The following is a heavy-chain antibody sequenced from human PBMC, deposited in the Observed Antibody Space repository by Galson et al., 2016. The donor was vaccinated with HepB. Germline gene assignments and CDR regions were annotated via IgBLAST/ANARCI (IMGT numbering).Heavy chain of an antibody. CDR3: VHLGGYGMDV. D-gene: IGHD3-16*01. Sequence: CAISGDSVSSNSAAWNWIRQSPSRGLEWLGRTYYRSKWYNDYAASVKSRITINPDTSKNQFSLQLNSVTPDDTAVYFCVHLGGYGMDVWGLGTTVTVSS. J-gene: IGHJ6*02. CDR1: GDSVSSNSAA. CDR2: TYYRSKWYN. V-gene: IGHV6-1*01.